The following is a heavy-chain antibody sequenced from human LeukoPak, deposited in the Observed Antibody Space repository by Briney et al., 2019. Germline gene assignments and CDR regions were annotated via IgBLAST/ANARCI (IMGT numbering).Heavy chain of an antibody. CDR2: ISGRDEST. CDR1: GLTFSNHA. J-gene: IGHJ4*02. Sequence: GGSLRLSCAVSGLTFSNHALSWVRQAPGKGLEWVSVISGRDESTYYADSVKGRFTISRDNSKSTLYLQMSSLRAEDTAVYHCAKVTGTTNYWGQGTLVTVSS. D-gene: IGHD1-1*01. CDR3: AKVTGTTNY. V-gene: IGHV3-23*01.